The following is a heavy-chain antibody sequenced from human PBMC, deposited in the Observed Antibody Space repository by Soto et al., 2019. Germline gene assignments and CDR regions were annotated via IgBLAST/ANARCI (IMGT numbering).Heavy chain of an antibody. CDR1: GGSISSSNW. CDR3: ASRFGEGGYYYYYGMDV. J-gene: IGHJ6*02. Sequence: SETLSLTCAVSGGSISSSNWWSWVRQPPGKGLEWIGDTYHSGSTNYNPSLKSRVTISVDKSKNQFSLKLSSVTAADTAVSYCASRFGEGGYYYYYGMDVWGQGTTVTVSS. D-gene: IGHD3-10*01. V-gene: IGHV4-4*02. CDR2: TYHSGST.